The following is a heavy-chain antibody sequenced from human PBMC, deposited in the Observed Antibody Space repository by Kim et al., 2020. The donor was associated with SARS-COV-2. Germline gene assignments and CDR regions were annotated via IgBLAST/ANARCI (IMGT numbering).Heavy chain of an antibody. Sequence: VDSVKGRFTISRDNAKNSLYLKMNSLRAEDTAVYYCARDQSPKLVGAFDIWGQGTMVTVSS. CDR3: ARDQSPKLVGAFDI. J-gene: IGHJ3*02. V-gene: IGHV3-7*03. D-gene: IGHD6-13*01.